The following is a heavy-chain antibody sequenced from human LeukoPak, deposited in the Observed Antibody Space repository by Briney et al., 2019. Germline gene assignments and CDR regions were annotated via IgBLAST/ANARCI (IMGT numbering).Heavy chain of an antibody. V-gene: IGHV3-23*01. CDR2: INGSGSST. J-gene: IGHJ2*01. D-gene: IGHD3-3*01. Sequence: GGSLRLSCAASGFTFSSHAMSWVRQAPGKGLEWVSAINGSGSSTYYADSVKGRVSISRDNSKNTLYLQMNSLRVEGTALYYCARDFWDDFEYFDLWGRGTLVTVFS. CDR1: GFTFSSHA. CDR3: ARDFWDDFEYFDL.